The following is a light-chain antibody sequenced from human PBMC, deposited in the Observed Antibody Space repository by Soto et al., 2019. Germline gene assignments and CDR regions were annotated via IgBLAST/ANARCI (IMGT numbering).Light chain of an antibody. CDR2: DVS. Sequence: QSVLSQPGSVSGSPGQSITISCTGTSSDVGDYNYVSWYQQHPGKAPKLMIYDVSSRPSGVSNRFSGSKSGNTASLTISGLQAEDEADYYCSSFTSSVTYVFGTGTKVTVL. V-gene: IGLV2-14*01. CDR1: SSDVGDYNY. CDR3: SSFTSSVTYV. J-gene: IGLJ1*01.